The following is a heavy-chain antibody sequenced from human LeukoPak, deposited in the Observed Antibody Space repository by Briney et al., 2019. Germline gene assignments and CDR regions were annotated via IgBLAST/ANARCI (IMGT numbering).Heavy chain of an antibody. D-gene: IGHD3-16*02. CDR1: GYTFTSYG. V-gene: IGHV1-18*01. CDR2: ISAYNGNT. Sequence: GASVKVSCTASGYTFTSYGISWVRQAPGQGLEGMGWISAYNGNTNYAQKLQGRVTMTTDTSTSTAYMELRSLRSDDTAVYYCARDRRRLRLGELSPDFDYWGQGTLVTVSS. J-gene: IGHJ4*02. CDR3: ARDRRRLRLGELSPDFDY.